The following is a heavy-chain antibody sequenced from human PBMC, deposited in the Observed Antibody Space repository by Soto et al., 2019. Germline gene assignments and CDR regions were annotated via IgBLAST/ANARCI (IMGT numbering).Heavy chain of an antibody. Sequence: GGSLRLSCAASGFTFSNAWMNWVRQAPGKGLEWVGRIKSKTDGGTTDYAAPVKGRFTISRDDSKNTLYLQMNSLKTEDTAVYYCTTGLPLHHPITMIVVVITVDAFDIWGQGTMVTVSS. J-gene: IGHJ3*02. CDR1: GFTFSNAW. CDR3: TTGLPLHHPITMIVVVITVDAFDI. CDR2: IKSKTDGGTT. D-gene: IGHD3-22*01. V-gene: IGHV3-15*07.